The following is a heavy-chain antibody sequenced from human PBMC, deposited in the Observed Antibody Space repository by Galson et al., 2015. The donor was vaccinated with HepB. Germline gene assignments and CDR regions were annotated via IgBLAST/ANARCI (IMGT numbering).Heavy chain of an antibody. J-gene: IGHJ5*02. D-gene: IGHD2-2*01. CDR1: GGTFSSYA. CDR2: IIPIFGTA. V-gene: IGHV1-69*13. CDR3: ASLGYCSSTSCYINWFDP. Sequence: SVKVSCKASGGTFSSYAISWVRQAPGQGLEWMGGIIPIFGTANYAQKFQGRVTITADESTSTAYMELSSLRSEDTAVYYCASLGYCSSTSCYINWFDPWGQGTLVTVSS.